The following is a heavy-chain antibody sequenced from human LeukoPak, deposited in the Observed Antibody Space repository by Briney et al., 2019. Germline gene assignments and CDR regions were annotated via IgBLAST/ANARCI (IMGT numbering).Heavy chain of an antibody. CDR1: GGSISSYY. Sequence: ASETLSLTCTVSGGSISSYYWSWIRQPPGKGLEWIGYIYYSGSTNYNPSLKSRVTISVDMSKNQFSLKLSSVTAADTAVYYCARTTEGGYTYDYFYYYMDVWGKGTTVTISS. V-gene: IGHV4-59*01. J-gene: IGHJ6*03. CDR2: IYYSGST. CDR3: ARTTEGGYTYDYFYYYMDV. D-gene: IGHD5-18*01.